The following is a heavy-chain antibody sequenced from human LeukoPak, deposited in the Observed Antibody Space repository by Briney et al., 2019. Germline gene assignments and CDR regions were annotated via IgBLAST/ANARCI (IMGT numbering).Heavy chain of an antibody. CDR1: GGSFSGYY. J-gene: IGHJ4*02. V-gene: IGHV4-34*01. CDR2: INHSGST. Sequence: SETLSLTCAVYGGSFSGYYWSWTRQPPGKGLEWIGEINHSGSTNYNPSLKSRVTISVDTSKNQFSLKLSSVTAADTAVYYCASGTRNYDILTGYYNGSEYWGQGTLVTVSS. D-gene: IGHD3-9*01. CDR3: ASGTRNYDILTGYYNGSEY.